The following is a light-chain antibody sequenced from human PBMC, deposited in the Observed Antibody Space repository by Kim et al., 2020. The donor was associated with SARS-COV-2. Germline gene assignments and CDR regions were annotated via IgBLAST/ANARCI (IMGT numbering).Light chain of an antibody. Sequence: EIVVTQSPSTLSLSPGEGATLSCRASQTVRGNYVAWYQQRPGQAPRPLIYGASRGDTDVPDRFSASGSGTDFTLTISRLEPDDFGVYYCQQYGSASDTFGQGTKLEI. CDR2: GAS. CDR1: QTVRGNY. J-gene: IGKJ2*01. V-gene: IGKV3-20*01. CDR3: QQYGSASDT.